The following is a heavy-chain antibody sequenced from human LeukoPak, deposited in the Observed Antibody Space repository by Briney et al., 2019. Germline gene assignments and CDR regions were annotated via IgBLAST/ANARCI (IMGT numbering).Heavy chain of an antibody. CDR2: IYNDGST. CDR3: ARNILFAFDI. Sequence: GGSLRLSCAASGLTVSSSYMSWVRQAPGKGLGWVSIIYNDGSTYYADYMKGRFTISRDNSKNTLYLQVNSLRAEDTAMYYCARNILFAFDIWGQGTMVTVSS. V-gene: IGHV3-53*01. CDR1: GLTVSSSY. J-gene: IGHJ3*02. D-gene: IGHD2/OR15-2a*01.